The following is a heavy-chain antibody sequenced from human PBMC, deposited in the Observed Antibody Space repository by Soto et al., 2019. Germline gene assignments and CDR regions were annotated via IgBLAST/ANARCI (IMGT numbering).Heavy chain of an antibody. CDR1: DGSIRGSNW. Sequence: SETLCLTCAVADGSIRGSNWWSWVRKPPGKGLEWIGEIYHSGSTNYNPSLKSRVTISVDKSKNQFSLKLSSVTAADTAVYYCARSYSSSWYYYGMDVWGQGTTVTSP. V-gene: IGHV4-4*02. CDR3: ARSYSSSWYYYGMDV. J-gene: IGHJ6*02. D-gene: IGHD6-13*01. CDR2: IYHSGST.